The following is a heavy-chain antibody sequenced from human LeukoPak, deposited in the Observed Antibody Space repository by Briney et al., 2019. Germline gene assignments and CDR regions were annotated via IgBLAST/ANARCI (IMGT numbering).Heavy chain of an antibody. CDR2: IYSGGST. CDR1: GFTVSSNY. J-gene: IGHJ6*02. D-gene: IGHD2-2*01. V-gene: IGHV3-53*01. Sequence: GGSLRLSCAASGFTVSSNYMSWVRQAPGKGLEWVSVIYSGGSTYYADSVKGRFTISRDNSKNTLYLQMNSLRAEDTAVYYCARDSRSGDYHYYYCGMDVWGQGTTVTVSS. CDR3: ARDSRSGDYHYYYCGMDV.